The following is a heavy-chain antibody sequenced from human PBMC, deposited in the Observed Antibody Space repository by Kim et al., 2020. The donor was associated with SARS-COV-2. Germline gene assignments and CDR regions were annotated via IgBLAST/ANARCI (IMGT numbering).Heavy chain of an antibody. CDR2: LSYSGGDT. V-gene: IGHV3-23*01. J-gene: IGHJ2*01. CDR1: GFTFSSFA. CDR3: AKNGIPARGQWYFDL. D-gene: IGHD6-13*01. Sequence: GGSLRLSCAASGFTFSSFAMTWVRQAPGKGLEWVSILSYSGGDTFYADSVKGRFTISRDNSKNTLYLQMNSLRAEDTAVYYCAKNGIPARGQWYFDLWGRGTLVTISS.